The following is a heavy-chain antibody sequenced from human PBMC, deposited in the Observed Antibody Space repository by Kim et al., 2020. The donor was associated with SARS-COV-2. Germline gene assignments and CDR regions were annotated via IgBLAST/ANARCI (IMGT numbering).Heavy chain of an antibody. CDR2: IYYSGST. J-gene: IGHJ1*01. V-gene: IGHV4-39*07. CDR3: AGDGRYGSGN. Sequence: SETLSLTCTVSGGSISSSSYYWGWIRQPPGKGLEWIVSIYYSGSTYYNPSLKSRVTRSVDTSKNQFSRKRSSVTAADTAVYYCAGDGRYGSGNWGQGTLVTVSS. CDR1: GGSISSSSYY. D-gene: IGHD3-10*01.